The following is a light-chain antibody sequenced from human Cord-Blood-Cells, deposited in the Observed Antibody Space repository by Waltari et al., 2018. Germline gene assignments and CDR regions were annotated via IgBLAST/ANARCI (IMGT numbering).Light chain of an antibody. CDR3: QAWDSSTVV. CDR2: QES. V-gene: IGLV3-1*01. CDR1: QLGVKY. J-gene: IGLJ2*01. Sequence: SYELTQPPSVSVSPGQTASITCSGDQLGVKYSCVDQQKPGQSPVLVIYQESKRPPGIPERFSGSNSGNTATLTISGTQAMDEADYDCQAWDSSTVVFGGGTKLTVL.